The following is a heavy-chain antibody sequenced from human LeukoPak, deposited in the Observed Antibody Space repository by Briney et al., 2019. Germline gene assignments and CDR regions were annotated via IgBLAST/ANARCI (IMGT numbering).Heavy chain of an antibody. V-gene: IGHV1-69*01. CDR1: GGTFSSYA. CDR3: ARQTIIQLWGSDAFDI. CDR2: IIPIFGTA. D-gene: IGHD5-18*01. J-gene: IGHJ3*02. Sequence: GSSVKVSCKASGGTFSSYAISWVRQAPGQGLEWMGGIIPIFGTANYAQKFQGRVTITADESTSTAYMELSSLRSEDTAVYYCARQTIIQLWGSDAFDIWGQGTMVTVSS.